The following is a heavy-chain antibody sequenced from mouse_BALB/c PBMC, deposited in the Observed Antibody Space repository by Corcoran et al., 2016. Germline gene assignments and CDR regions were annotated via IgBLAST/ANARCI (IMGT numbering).Heavy chain of an antibody. Sequence: QVTLKESGPGILQPSQTLSLTCSFSGFSLSTSGMGVSWIRQPSGKGLELLAHIYWDDDKRYTPSLKSRLTISKDTSSNQVFLKITSVDTADTATYYCARRFDDGYRYFDVWGAGTTVTISS. CDR3: ARRFDDGYRYFDV. CDR2: IYWDDDK. CDR1: GFSLSTSGMG. V-gene: IGHV8-12*01. D-gene: IGHD2-3*01. J-gene: IGHJ1*01.